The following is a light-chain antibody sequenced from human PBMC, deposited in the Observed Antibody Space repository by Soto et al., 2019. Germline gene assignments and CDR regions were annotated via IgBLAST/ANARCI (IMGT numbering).Light chain of an antibody. J-gene: IGKJ2*01. CDR2: GAS. V-gene: IGKV3-15*01. CDR1: QTLSSS. CDR3: QQYNNWPLT. Sequence: EIVMTQSPATLSVSPGERVTLSCRATQTLSSSLAWYQQKPGQAPRLLIYGASTRATGIPARFSGSGSGTEFTLTISRLQSEDFAVYYCQQYNNWPLTFGQGTKLEIK.